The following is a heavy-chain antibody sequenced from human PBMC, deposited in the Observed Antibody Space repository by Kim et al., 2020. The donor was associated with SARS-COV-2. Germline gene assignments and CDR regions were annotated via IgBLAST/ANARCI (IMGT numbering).Heavy chain of an antibody. CDR1: GFTFSSYA. J-gene: IGHJ6*01. D-gene: IGHD6-13*01. CDR3: TRDTSSWYVYYYGVDF. V-gene: IGHV3-30*04. CDR2: ISYDGSNK. Sequence: GGSLRLSCVASGFTFSSYAMHWVRQAPGKGLEWVAVISYDGSNKYYADSVKGRFTISRDNSKNTLYLQMNSLRAEDTAVYYCTRDTSSWYVYYYGVDFW.